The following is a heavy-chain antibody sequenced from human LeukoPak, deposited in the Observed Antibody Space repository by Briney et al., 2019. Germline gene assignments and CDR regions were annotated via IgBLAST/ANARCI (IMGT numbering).Heavy chain of an antibody. D-gene: IGHD5-18*01. CDR1: GGTFTTYA. V-gene: IGHV1-69*04. CDR3: ARVDTAMVIDY. CDR2: IIPILAIA. Sequence: SVRVSCTASGGTFTTYAISWVRQAPGQGLELMGMIIPILAIANYPQKFQGRVTITADKSTITAYMELSSLRSEDTAVYYCARVDTAMVIDYWGQGTLVTVSS. J-gene: IGHJ4*02.